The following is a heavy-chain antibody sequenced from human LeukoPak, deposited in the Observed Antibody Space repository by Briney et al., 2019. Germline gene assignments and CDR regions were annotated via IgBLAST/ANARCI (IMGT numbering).Heavy chain of an antibody. J-gene: IGHJ3*02. D-gene: IGHD2-15*01. Sequence: SETLSLTCTVSGGSISSSSYYWGWIRQPPGKGLEWIGSIYYSGSTYYNPSLKSRVTISVDTSKNQFSLKLSSVTAADTAVYYCARSLGWRDAFDIWGQGTMVTVSS. CDR2: IYYSGST. CDR1: GGSISSSSYY. V-gene: IGHV4-39*01. CDR3: ARSLGWRDAFDI.